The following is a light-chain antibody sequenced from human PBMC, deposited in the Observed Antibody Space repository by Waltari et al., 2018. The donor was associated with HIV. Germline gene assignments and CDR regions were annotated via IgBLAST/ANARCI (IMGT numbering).Light chain of an antibody. J-gene: IGKJ1*01. Sequence: EIVLTQSPATLSLSPGERATLSCRASQSVGSYLAWYQQKPGQAPRLLINDASNRATGIPARFSGSGSGTDFTLTISSLEPEDFAVYYCQQRSNWSSWPFGQGTKVEIK. CDR3: QQRSNWSSWP. CDR2: DAS. V-gene: IGKV3-11*01. CDR1: QSVGSY.